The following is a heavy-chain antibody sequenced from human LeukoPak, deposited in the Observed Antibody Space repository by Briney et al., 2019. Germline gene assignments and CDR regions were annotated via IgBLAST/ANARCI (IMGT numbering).Heavy chain of an antibody. D-gene: IGHD6-6*01. CDR2: IYTSGST. J-gene: IGHJ5*02. Sequence: SETLSLTCTVSGGSISSYYWSWIRQPAGKGLEWIGRIYTSGSTNYNPSLKSRVTISVDTSKNQFSLKLSSVTAADTAVYYCARDQGIAARPNWFDPWGQGTLVTVSS. CDR1: GGSISSYY. CDR3: ARDQGIAARPNWFDP. V-gene: IGHV4-4*07.